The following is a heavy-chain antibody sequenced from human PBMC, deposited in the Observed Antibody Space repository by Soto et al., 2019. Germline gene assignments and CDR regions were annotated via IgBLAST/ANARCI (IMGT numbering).Heavy chain of an antibody. D-gene: IGHD4-17*01. Sequence: ASVKVSCKASGYTFTSYDINWVRQATGQGLEWMGWMNPNSGNTGYAQKFQGRVTMTRNTSISTAYMGLSSLRSEDTAVYYCARGSNNYGDGSYYYYMDVWGKGTTVTVSS. V-gene: IGHV1-8*01. CDR1: GYTFTSYD. CDR2: MNPNSGNT. J-gene: IGHJ6*03. CDR3: ARGSNNYGDGSYYYYMDV.